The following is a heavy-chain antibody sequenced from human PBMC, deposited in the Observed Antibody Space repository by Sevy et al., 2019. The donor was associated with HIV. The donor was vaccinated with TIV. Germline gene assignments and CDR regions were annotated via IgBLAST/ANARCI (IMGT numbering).Heavy chain of an antibody. CDR2: IVVGSGNT. D-gene: IGHD3-3*01. CDR3: AADRSGLRFLEWPYFDY. Sequence: ASVKVSCKASGFTFTSSAVQWVRQARGQRLEWIGWIVVGSGNTNYAQKFQERVTITRDMSTSTAYMELSSLRSEDTTVYYCAADRSGLRFLEWPYFDYWGQGTLVTVSS. CDR1: GFTFTSSA. V-gene: IGHV1-58*01. J-gene: IGHJ4*02.